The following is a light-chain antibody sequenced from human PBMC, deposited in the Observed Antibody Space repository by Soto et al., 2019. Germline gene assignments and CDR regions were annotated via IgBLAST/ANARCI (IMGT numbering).Light chain of an antibody. CDR2: DAS. J-gene: IGKJ1*01. V-gene: IGKV1-5*01. Sequence: DIQMTQSPSTLSASVGDRVTITCRASQSLGIWLAWHQQKPGKAPKLLIYDASTLKSGVPSRFSGSGSGTKFTHTISSLQPDDFETYYCQEYNSYSGTFGQGTKVDIK. CDR3: QEYNSYSGT. CDR1: QSLGIW.